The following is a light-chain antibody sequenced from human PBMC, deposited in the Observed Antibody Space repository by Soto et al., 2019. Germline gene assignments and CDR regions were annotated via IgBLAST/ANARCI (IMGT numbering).Light chain of an antibody. J-gene: IGKJ4*01. CDR3: QQRSNWPLT. CDR1: QSVGNS. Sequence: EIVLTQSPAALSFSPGERATLSCRASQSVGNSLAWYQQKPGQAPRLLIYDASSKPTDIPARFTGSGSGTDFSLTISGLEPEDFAFYYCQQRSNWPLTFGGGTKVEIK. CDR2: DAS. V-gene: IGKV3-11*01.